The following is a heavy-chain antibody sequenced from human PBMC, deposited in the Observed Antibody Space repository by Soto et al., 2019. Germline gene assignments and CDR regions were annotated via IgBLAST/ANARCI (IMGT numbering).Heavy chain of an antibody. D-gene: IGHD3-3*01. CDR2: INPSGGST. CDR3: ARSVLRFLEWLLAHNYGMDV. Sequence: ASLKVSCKASGYTFTSYYMHWVRQAPGQGLEWMGIINPSGGSTSYAQKFQGRVTMTRDTSTSTVYMELSSLRSEDTAVYYCARSVLRFLEWLLAHNYGMDVWGQGTTVTVSS. CDR1: GYTFTSYY. J-gene: IGHJ6*02. V-gene: IGHV1-46*01.